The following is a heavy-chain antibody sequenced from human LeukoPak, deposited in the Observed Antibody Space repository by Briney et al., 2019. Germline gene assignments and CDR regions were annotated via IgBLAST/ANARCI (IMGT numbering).Heavy chain of an antibody. CDR2: INQGGNTV. CDR1: GLRFTSYW. CDR3: ATTFPYCGDGTCKL. D-gene: IGHD2-15*01. V-gene: IGHV3-7*01. J-gene: IGHJ4*02. Sequence: GGSLRLFCAASGLRFTSYWMSWVRQAPGKGLEWVANINQGGNTVNYVDSVKGRVSISRDNANNALFLQMHSLRFEDTAIYYCATTFPYCGDGTCKLGGQGAQVTVSS.